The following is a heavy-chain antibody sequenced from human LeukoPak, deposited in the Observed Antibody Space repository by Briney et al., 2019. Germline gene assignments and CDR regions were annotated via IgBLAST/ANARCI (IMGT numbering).Heavy chain of an antibody. CDR3: ADYRKPQGLDY. D-gene: IGHD1-14*01. CDR1: GFTFGNYA. CDR2: ITGSGGST. V-gene: IGHV3-23*01. J-gene: IGHJ4*02. Sequence: PGGSLRLSCAASGFTFGNYAMTWVRQAPGKGLEWVSAITGSGGSTYYTDSVKGRFTISRDNSKNTVYLQMNSLRVEDTAVYYCADYRKPQGLDYWGQGTLVTVSS.